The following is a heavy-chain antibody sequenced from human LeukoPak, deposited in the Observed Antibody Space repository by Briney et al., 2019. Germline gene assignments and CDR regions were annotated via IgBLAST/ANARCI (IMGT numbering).Heavy chain of an antibody. CDR1: GGSISSYY. V-gene: IGHV4-59*01. CDR3: ARVVVVPAAMVAFDI. Sequence: SETLSLTCTVSGGSISSYYWSWIRQPPGKGLEWIGYIYYSGSTNYNPSLKSRVTISVDTSKNQFSLRLSSVTAADTAVYYCARVVVVPAAMVAFDIWGQGTMVTLSS. CDR2: IYYSGST. D-gene: IGHD2-2*01. J-gene: IGHJ3*02.